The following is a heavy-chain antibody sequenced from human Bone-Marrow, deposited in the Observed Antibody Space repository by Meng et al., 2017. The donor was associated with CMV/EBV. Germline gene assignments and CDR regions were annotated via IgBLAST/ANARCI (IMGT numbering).Heavy chain of an antibody. V-gene: IGHV1-2*02. J-gene: IGHJ4*02. CDR1: GYTFTGYY. CDR3: AKPIYDYGSGYGEFDY. CDR2: INPNGGAT. Sequence: ASVKVSCKASGYTFTGYYMHWVRQAPGQGLEGVGWINPNGGATNYAQKFRGRVSMTTDTSINTVYMELTRLTSDDTAVYYCAKPIYDYGSGYGEFDYWGQGTLVTVSS. D-gene: IGHD3-3*01.